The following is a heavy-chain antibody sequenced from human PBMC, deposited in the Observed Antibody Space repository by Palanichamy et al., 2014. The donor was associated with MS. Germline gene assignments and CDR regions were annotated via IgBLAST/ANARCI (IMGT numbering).Heavy chain of an antibody. V-gene: IGHV4-34*01. CDR2: INHSGSI. CDR3: ARVGSGWYLDPFPRWERPSQTTTE. D-gene: IGHD6-19*01. CDR1: GGSFSGYY. Sequence: QVQLQQWGAGLLKPSETLSLTCAVYGGSFSGYYWSWIRQPPGKGLEWIGEINHSGSINYNPSLKSRVTISVDTSKNQFSLKLSSVTAADTAVYYCARVGSGWYLDPFPRWERPSQTTTEWGQGTLVTVSS. J-gene: IGHJ4*02.